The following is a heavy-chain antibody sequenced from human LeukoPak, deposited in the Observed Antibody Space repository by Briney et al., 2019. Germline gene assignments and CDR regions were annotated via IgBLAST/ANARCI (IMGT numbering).Heavy chain of an antibody. D-gene: IGHD1-14*01. V-gene: IGHV4-39*07. CDR3: ARSEPPGTHVGY. J-gene: IGHJ4*02. CDR2: VFYSGST. Sequence: SETLSLTCTVSGGSISSSSYYWGWIRQPPGKGLEWIGSVFYSGSTFYNPSLKSRVTISVDTSKNQFSLKLTSVTAADTAVYYCARSEPPGTHVGYWGQGTLVTVSS. CDR1: GGSISSSSYY.